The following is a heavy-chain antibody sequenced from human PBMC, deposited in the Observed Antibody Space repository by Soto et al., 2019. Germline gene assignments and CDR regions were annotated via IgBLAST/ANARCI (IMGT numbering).Heavy chain of an antibody. CDR3: ATTAGTYCYCGMDC. V-gene: IGHV3-23*01. CDR1: GFTFSSYA. J-gene: IGHJ6*02. CDR2: ISSSGGST. Sequence: EVQLLESGGGLVQRGGSLRLACAASGFTFSSYAMSWVRQAPGKGLEWVSAISSSGGSTYYPDSVKGRLTISRETHKNTLYLQMHSLTSEDTAVYYCATTAGTYCYCGMDCWGQGTTVTVSS. D-gene: IGHD6-13*01.